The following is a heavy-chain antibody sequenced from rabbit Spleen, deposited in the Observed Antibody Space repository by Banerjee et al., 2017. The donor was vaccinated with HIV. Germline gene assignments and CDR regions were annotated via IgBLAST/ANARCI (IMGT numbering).Heavy chain of an antibody. D-gene: IGHD4-1*01. CDR2: IYAAKGST. V-gene: IGHV1S47*01. Sequence: QEQLKESGGGLVTPGGSLTLTCTASGFSLSSNAMCWVRQAPGKGLEWIGIIYAAKGSTDYASWVNGRFTISSDNAQSTVDLKMTSLTAADTATYFCARAIVPWLGLTRLDLWGQGTLVTVS. CDR3: ARAIVPWLGLTRLDL. CDR1: GFSLSSNA. J-gene: IGHJ3*01.